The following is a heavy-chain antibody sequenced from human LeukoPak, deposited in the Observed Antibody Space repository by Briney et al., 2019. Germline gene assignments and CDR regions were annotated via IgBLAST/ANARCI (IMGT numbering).Heavy chain of an antibody. D-gene: IGHD6-6*01. V-gene: IGHV4-4*07. CDR1: GGSISSYY. J-gene: IGHJ6*03. Sequence: SETLSLTCTVSGGSISSYYWSWIRQPAGKGLEWIGRIYTSGSTNYNPSLKSRVTMSVDTSKNQFFLKLSSVTAADTAVYYCASEQLGNYYYYMDVWGKGTTVTVS. CDR2: IYTSGST. CDR3: ASEQLGNYYYYMDV.